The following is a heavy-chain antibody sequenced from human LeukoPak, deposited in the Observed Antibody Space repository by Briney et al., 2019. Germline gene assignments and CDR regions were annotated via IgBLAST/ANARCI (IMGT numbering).Heavy chain of an antibody. V-gene: IGHV4-39*01. D-gene: IGHD5/OR15-5a*01. CDR2: IRYSGST. J-gene: IGHJ5*02. Sequence: SETLSLTCNVSGGSISSNTYFWGWIRRPPGKGQEWIGSIRYSGSTYYNPSLKSRVTISVDTSKNQFSLNLGSLTAADTAVYYCATSDTVSTYNWFDPWGQGTLVTVS. CDR1: GGSISSNTYF. CDR3: ATSDTVSTYNWFDP.